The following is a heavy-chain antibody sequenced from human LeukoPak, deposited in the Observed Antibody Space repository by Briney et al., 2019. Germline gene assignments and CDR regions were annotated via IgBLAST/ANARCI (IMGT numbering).Heavy chain of an antibody. D-gene: IGHD6-19*01. CDR3: ERFGPPYRALSVAGNGGAFDI. CDR2: IYTSGST. V-gene: IGHV4-4*07. CDR1: GGSISSYY. Sequence: PSETLSLTCTVSGGSISSYYWRWIRQPAGKGLEWIGRIYTSGSTNYNPSLKSRVTMSVDKTKNQFFLKLSTVTAADTAVYYCERFGPPYRALSVAGNGGAFDIWGQGTMVTVSS. J-gene: IGHJ3*02.